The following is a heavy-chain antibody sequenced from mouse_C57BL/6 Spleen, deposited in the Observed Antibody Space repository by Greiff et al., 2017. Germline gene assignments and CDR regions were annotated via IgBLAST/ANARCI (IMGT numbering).Heavy chain of an antibody. V-gene: IGHV1-72*01. CDR2: IDPNSGGT. J-gene: IGHJ1*03. CDR1: GYTFTSYW. D-gene: IGHD2-5*01. CDR3: ARGAYSNYEDWYFDV. Sequence: QVQLQQPGAELVKPGASVKLSCKASGYTFTSYWMHWGKQRPGRGLEWIGRIDPNSGGTKYNEKFKSKATLTVDKPSSTAYMQLSSLTSEDSAVYYCARGAYSNYEDWYFDVWGTGTTVTVSS.